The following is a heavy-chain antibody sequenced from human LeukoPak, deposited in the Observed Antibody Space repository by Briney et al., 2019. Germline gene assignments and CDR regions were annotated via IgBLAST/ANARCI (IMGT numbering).Heavy chain of an antibody. CDR3: ARGPDRSGYYVGDY. V-gene: IGHV3-74*01. D-gene: IGHD3-22*01. J-gene: IGHJ4*02. CDR1: GFTFSSHW. CDR2: IKSDGSST. Sequence: TGGSLRLSCAASGFTFSSHWMHWVRQASGKGPVWVSHIKSDGSSTSYADSVKGRFTISRDNAKNTLYLQMNSLRAEDTAVYYCARGPDRSGYYVGDYWGQGTLVTVSS.